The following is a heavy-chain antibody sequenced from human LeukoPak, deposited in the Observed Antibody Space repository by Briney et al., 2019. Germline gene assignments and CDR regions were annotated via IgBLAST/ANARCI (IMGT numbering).Heavy chain of an antibody. CDR2: IYSGGNT. Sequence: PGGSLRLSCAASGFTVSLKYMSWVRQAPGKGLEWVSAIYSGGNTYYAASVKGRFTISRDNSKNTLYLQMNNLRVEDTALYPCARGADSGSYSVDYWGQGTLVTVSS. D-gene: IGHD1-26*01. CDR1: GFTVSLKY. J-gene: IGHJ4*02. V-gene: IGHV3-66*01. CDR3: ARGADSGSYSVDY.